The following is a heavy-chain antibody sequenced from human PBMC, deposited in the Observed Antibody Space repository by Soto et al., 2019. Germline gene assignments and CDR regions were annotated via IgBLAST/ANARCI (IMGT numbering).Heavy chain of an antibody. V-gene: IGHV4-39*01. CDR3: ARHLLGGFFYGMDV. CDR2: IYYTGST. Sequence: SETLSLTCTVSSGSISSSSFCWGWIRQPPGKGLEWIGTIYYTGSTYYNPSLKSRLTISVDRSKSQFSLKLSSVTAADTAVYYCARHLLGGFFYGMDVWXQGTTVTVSS. J-gene: IGHJ6*02. CDR1: SGSISSSSFC. D-gene: IGHD3-16*01.